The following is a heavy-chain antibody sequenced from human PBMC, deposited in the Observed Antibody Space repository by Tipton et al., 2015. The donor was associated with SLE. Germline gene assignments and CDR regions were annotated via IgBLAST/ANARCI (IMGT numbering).Heavy chain of an antibody. Sequence: QLVQSGAEVKKPGASVKVSCKASGYTFTSYDINWVRQATGQGLEWMGWMNPNSGNTGYAQKFQGRVTMTRNTSISTAYMELSSLRSEATAVYCGARGSDSIWGSYLWGYWGQGTLVTVSS. J-gene: IGHJ4*02. D-gene: IGHD3-16*02. V-gene: IGHV1-8*01. CDR3: ARGSDSIWGSYLWGY. CDR1: GYTFTSYD. CDR2: MNPNSGNT.